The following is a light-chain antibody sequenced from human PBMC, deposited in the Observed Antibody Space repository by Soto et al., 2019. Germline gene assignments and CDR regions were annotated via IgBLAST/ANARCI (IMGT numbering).Light chain of an antibody. CDR3: SSYRSSSTPCV. CDR1: SSDVGAYNY. V-gene: IGLV2-14*01. J-gene: IGLJ1*01. Sequence: QSALTQPASVSGSPGQSITISCTGTSSDVGAYNYASWYQQHPGKAPKLMIYDVNNRPSGVSNRFSGSKSGNTASLTISGLQAEDEADYYCSSYRSSSTPCVFGTGTKVTVL. CDR2: DVN.